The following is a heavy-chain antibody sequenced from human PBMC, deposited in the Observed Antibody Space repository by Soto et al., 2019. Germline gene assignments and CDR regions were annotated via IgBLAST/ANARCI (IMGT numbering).Heavy chain of an antibody. CDR1: GGSFSSYA. Sequence: QVQLVQSGAEVKKPGSSVMVSCKASGGSFSSYAISWMRQAPGQGLEWMGGIIPIFGTANYAQKFQGRVTITADESTSTAYMELSSLRSEDTAVYYCARDPFFGVATGVPWGQGTLVTVSS. J-gene: IGHJ5*02. CDR3: ARDPFFGVATGVP. CDR2: IIPIFGTA. V-gene: IGHV1-69*01. D-gene: IGHD3-3*01.